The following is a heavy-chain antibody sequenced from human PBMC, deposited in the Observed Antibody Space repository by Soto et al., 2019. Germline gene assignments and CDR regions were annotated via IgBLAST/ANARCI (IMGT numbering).Heavy chain of an antibody. CDR1: GYTFTTSY. V-gene: IGHV1-46*03. CDR3: ATKGGYCSGANCYSFDC. J-gene: IGHJ4*02. CDR2: INPSGVNT. D-gene: IGHD2-15*01. Sequence: ASVKVSCKASGYTFTTSYMHWVRQAPGQGLEWMGIINPSGVNTAYAQKFQGRVTMTRDTSTSTIYMELSSLRSEDTAVYYCATKGGYCSGANCYSFDCWGQGALVTVSS.